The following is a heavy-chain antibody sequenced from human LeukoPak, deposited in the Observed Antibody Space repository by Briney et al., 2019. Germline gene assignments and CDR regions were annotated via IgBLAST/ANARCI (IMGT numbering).Heavy chain of an antibody. J-gene: IGHJ6*02. Sequence: GGSLRLSCAASGFTFSSYAMHWVRQAPGKGLEWVAVISYDGSNKYYADSVKGRFTISRDNSKNTLYLQMNSLRAEDTAVYYCARDLVAASASYYYGMDVWGQGTTVTVSS. V-gene: IGHV3-30-3*01. CDR1: GFTFSSYA. CDR3: ARDLVAASASYYYGMDV. CDR2: ISYDGSNK. D-gene: IGHD1-26*01.